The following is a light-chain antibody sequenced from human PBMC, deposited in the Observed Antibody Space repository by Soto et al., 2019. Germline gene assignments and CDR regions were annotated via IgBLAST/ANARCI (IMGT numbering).Light chain of an antibody. V-gene: IGKV1-9*01. CDR1: QDISIY. Sequence: IQLTQSPSSLSASVGDSVTITCRASQDISIYLAWYQQKPGKAPNLLIYAASSLQSGVPSRFSGRGSGTDFTLTINRLEPEDFAVYYCQQYGESSYAFGQGTKLQIK. J-gene: IGKJ2*01. CDR3: QQYGESSYA. CDR2: AAS.